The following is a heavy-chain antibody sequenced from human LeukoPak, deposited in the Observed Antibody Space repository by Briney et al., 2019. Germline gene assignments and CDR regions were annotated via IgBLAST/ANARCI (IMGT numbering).Heavy chain of an antibody. CDR1: GGSISSSSYY. Sequence: SETLSLTCTVSGGSISSSSYYWGWIRQPPGKGLEWIGSIYYSGSTYYNPSLKSRVTISVDTSKNQFSLKLSSVTAADTAVYYCASWPRGSSGWVPYDYWGQGTLVTVSS. CDR3: ASWPRGSSGWVPYDY. CDR2: IYYSGST. V-gene: IGHV4-39*01. D-gene: IGHD6-19*01. J-gene: IGHJ4*02.